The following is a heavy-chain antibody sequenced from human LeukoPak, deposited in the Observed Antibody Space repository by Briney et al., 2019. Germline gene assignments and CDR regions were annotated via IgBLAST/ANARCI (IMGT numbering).Heavy chain of an antibody. CDR3: ARDPMVRGVIDYYMDV. Sequence: PSETLSLTCTVSGGSISSSNYYWSWIRQPAGKGLEWIGRIYTSGSTNYNPSLKSRVTISVDTSKNQFSLKLSSVTAADTAVYYCARDPMVRGVIDYYMDVWGKGTAVTVSS. CDR1: GGSISSSNYY. J-gene: IGHJ6*03. D-gene: IGHD3-10*01. CDR2: IYTSGST. V-gene: IGHV4-61*02.